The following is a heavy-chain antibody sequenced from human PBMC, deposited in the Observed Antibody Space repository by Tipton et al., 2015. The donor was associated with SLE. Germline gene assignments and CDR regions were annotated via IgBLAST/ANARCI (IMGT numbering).Heavy chain of an antibody. Sequence: GSLRLSCAASGFNFWTSSMSWVRQAPGKGLEWVSAISGGIITTDYADSVKGRFTISRDNSKNTLYLQMNSLRAEDTAVYYCARIHYYGSGSRDYWGQGTLVTVSS. CDR3: ARIHYYGSGSRDY. V-gene: IGHV3-23*01. CDR2: ISGGIITT. D-gene: IGHD3-10*01. CDR1: GFNFWTSS. J-gene: IGHJ4*02.